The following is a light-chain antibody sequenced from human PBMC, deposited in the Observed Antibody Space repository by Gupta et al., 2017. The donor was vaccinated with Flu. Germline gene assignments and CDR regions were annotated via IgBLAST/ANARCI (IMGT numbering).Light chain of an antibody. CDR3: QSADSSGAYGV. V-gene: IGLV3-25*02. Sequence: SYALTQPPSVSVSPGQTARITCSGDALPKQFAYWYHQKPGQAPVLVIYKDRHRPSGIPARFSGSTSGTTVTLTISGVEAEDEADYYCQSADSSGAYGVFGGGTKLTVL. CDR2: KDR. CDR1: ALPKQF. J-gene: IGLJ3*02.